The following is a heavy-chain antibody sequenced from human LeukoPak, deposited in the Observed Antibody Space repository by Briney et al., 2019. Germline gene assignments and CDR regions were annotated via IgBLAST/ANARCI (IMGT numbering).Heavy chain of an antibody. CDR2: IYWNDDK. D-gene: IGHD4-17*01. Sequence: SGPTLVKPTQTLTLTCTFSGFSLSTSGVGVGWIRQPPGKALEWLALIYWNDDKRYSPSLKSRLTITKDTSKNQVVLTMTNMDRVDTATYYCAHPTTVTRGPLYYFDYWGQGTLVTVSS. CDR1: GFSLSTSGVG. CDR3: AHPTTVTRGPLYYFDY. J-gene: IGHJ4*02. V-gene: IGHV2-5*01.